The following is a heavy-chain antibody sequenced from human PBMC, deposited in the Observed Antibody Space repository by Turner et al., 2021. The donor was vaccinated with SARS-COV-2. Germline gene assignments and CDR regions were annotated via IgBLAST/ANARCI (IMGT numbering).Heavy chain of an antibody. CDR1: GFTFSTYG. J-gene: IGHJ3*02. CDR3: AKTSSGSYFDAFDI. Sequence: QVQLVESGGHVVQPGGSLRLPCAASGFTFSTYGMHWVRQAPGKGMGWVAVISYDGINRYYADSVKSRFTISRDNSKNTLYLQMNSLRAEDTAVYYCAKTSSGSYFDAFDIWGQGTMVTVSS. D-gene: IGHD1-26*01. V-gene: IGHV3-30*18. CDR2: ISYDGINR.